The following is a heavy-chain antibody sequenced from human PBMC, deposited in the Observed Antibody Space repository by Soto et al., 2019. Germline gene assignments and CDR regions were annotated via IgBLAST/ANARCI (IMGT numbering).Heavy chain of an antibody. CDR3: AKDAIPQGSSGSFPFDY. J-gene: IGHJ4*02. Sequence: PGGSLRLSCAASGFTFSSYAMSWVRQAPGKGLEWVSAISGSGGSTYYADSVKGRFTISRDNSKNTLYLQMNSLRAEDTAVYYCAKDAIPQGSSGSFPFDYWGQGTLVTVSS. D-gene: IGHD6-6*01. CDR2: ISGSGGST. V-gene: IGHV3-23*01. CDR1: GFTFSSYA.